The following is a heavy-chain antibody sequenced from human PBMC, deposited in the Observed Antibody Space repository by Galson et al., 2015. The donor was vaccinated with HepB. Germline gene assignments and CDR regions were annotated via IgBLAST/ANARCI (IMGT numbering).Heavy chain of an antibody. Sequence: PALVKPTQTLTLTCTFSGFSLSTSGVGVGWVRQPPGNALEWLAVIYWDGDKRYSPSLKSRLTITKDTSKNQVVLTMTNMDPVDTATYFCAHSPRDGNNFDYWGQGILVIVSS. D-gene: IGHD5-24*01. CDR1: GFSLSTSGVG. CDR2: IYWDGDK. V-gene: IGHV2-5*02. CDR3: AHSPRDGNNFDY. J-gene: IGHJ4*02.